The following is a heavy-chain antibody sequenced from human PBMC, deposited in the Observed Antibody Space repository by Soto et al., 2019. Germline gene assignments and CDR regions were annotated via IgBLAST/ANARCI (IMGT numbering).Heavy chain of an antibody. D-gene: IGHD6-13*01. Sequence: GGSLRLSCAASGFTFSSYWMHWVRQVPGKGLVWVSRINSIGSSTMYADSVKGRFTISRDNAKNTLYLQMNPLRAEDTAVYYCVRGYDSTWYNAFDFWGQGTMVTVSS. CDR3: VRGYDSTWYNAFDF. CDR2: INSIGSST. J-gene: IGHJ3*01. CDR1: GFTFSSYW. V-gene: IGHV3-74*03.